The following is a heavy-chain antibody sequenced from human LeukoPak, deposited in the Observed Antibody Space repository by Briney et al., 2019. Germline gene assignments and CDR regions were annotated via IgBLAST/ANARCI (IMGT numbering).Heavy chain of an antibody. J-gene: IGHJ4*02. CDR2: INSRGSDE. Sequence: GGSLRLSCTASGFTFRTYSMNWVRQAPGKGLEWVSSINSRGSDEYYADSVKGRFTISRDNAKNSLYLQMNSLRAEDTAAYYCAREGSIVPHQDLDSWGQGTLVTVSS. D-gene: IGHD2-8*01. CDR3: AREGSIVPHQDLDS. V-gene: IGHV3-21*01. CDR1: GFTFRTYS.